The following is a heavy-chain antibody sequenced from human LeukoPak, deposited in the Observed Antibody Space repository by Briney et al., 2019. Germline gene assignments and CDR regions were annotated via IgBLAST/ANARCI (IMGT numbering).Heavy chain of an antibody. CDR3: ASDMGLDAFDI. CDR2: IYHSGST. D-gene: IGHD1-26*01. J-gene: IGHJ3*02. Sequence: TSETLSLTCAVSGGSISSGGYSWSWIRQPPGKGLEWIGYIYHSGSTYYNPSLKSRVTISVDRSKNQFSLKLSSVTAADTAVYYCASDMGLDAFDIWGQGTMVTVSS. V-gene: IGHV4-30-2*01. CDR1: GGSISSGGYS.